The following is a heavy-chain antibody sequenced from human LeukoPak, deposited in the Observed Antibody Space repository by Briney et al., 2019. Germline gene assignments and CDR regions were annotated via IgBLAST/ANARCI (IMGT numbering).Heavy chain of an antibody. D-gene: IGHD1-7*01. Sequence: GGSLRLSCAASGFTFSSYGIHWVRQAPGKGLEWVAFIRYDGSNKYYADSVRGRFTISRDNSKNTLYLQMNLRADDTAVYSCARSFFQWNYGSCLDSWGQGTLVTVSS. CDR2: IRYDGSNK. CDR3: ARSFFQWNYGSCLDS. V-gene: IGHV3-30*02. J-gene: IGHJ4*02. CDR1: GFTFSSYG.